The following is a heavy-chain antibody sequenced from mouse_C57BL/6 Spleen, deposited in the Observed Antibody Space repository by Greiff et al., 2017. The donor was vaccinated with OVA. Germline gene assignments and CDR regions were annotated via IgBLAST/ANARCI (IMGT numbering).Heavy chain of an antibody. CDR1: GFTFTDYY. Sequence: DVKLVESGGGLVQPGGSLSLSCAASGFTFTDYYMSWVRQPPGKALEWLGFIRNKANGYTTEYSASVKGRFTISRDNSQSILYLQMNALRAEDSATYYCARYSYGYLAYWGQGTLVTVSA. D-gene: IGHD2-2*01. V-gene: IGHV7-3*01. CDR3: ARYSYGYLAY. CDR2: IRNKANGYTT. J-gene: IGHJ3*01.